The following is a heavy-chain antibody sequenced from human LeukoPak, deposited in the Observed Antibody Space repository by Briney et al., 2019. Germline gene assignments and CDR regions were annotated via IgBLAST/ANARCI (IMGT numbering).Heavy chain of an antibody. CDR3: TRDRTNLLLLWFGELLGWFDP. Sequence: GGSLRLSCTASGFTFDDYSMSWVRQAPGKGLEGVGVIRSKAYGGTTEYAASVKGRFTISRDDSKSMAYLQMNSLKAEDTAVYYCTRDRTNLLLLWFGELLGWFDPWGQGTLVTVSS. D-gene: IGHD3-10*01. V-gene: IGHV3-49*04. J-gene: IGHJ5*02. CDR1: GFTFDDYS. CDR2: IRSKAYGGTT.